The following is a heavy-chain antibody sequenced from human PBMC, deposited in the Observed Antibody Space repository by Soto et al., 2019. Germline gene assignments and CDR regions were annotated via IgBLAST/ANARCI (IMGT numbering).Heavy chain of an antibody. V-gene: IGHV4-31*03. D-gene: IGHD6-13*01. CDR1: GGSISSGGYY. CDR3: ARGMAAAGTHYYYYGMDV. CDR2: IYYSGST. Sequence: PSETLSLTCTVSGGSISSGGYYWSWIRQHPGKGLEWIGYIYYSGSTYYNPSLKSRVTISVDTSKNQFSLKLSSVTAADTAVYYCARGMAAAGTHYYYYGMDVWGQGTTVTVSS. J-gene: IGHJ6*02.